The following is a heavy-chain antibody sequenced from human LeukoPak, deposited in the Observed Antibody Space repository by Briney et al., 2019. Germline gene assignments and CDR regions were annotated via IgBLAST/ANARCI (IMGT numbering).Heavy chain of an antibody. Sequence: PGGSPRLSCTASGFTFRSFAISWVRQAPGKGLEWVSSIGGGDTHYADSVKGRFTISRDDSRSTVDLQMSSLRAEDTAVYYCAKDGQSFNSMYDYFDSWGQGTLVTVSS. J-gene: IGHJ4*02. CDR1: GFTFRSFA. CDR2: IGGGDT. D-gene: IGHD2-8*01. V-gene: IGHV3-23*01. CDR3: AKDGQSFNSMYDYFDS.